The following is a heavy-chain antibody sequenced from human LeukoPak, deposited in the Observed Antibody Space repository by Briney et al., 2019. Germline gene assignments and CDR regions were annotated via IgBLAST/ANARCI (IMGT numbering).Heavy chain of an antibody. CDR2: INPSGGTT. CDR3: ARSPSASTPYYFDY. D-gene: IGHD3-16*01. CDR1: GYTFTNYG. V-gene: IGHV1-46*01. J-gene: IGHJ4*02. Sequence: ASVKVSCKASGYTFTNYGFSWVRQAPGQGLEWMGIINPSGGTTNYAQKFQGRVTMTRDTSTGTVYLDLSSLRSEDTAVYYCARSPSASTPYYFDYWGQGTLVTVSS.